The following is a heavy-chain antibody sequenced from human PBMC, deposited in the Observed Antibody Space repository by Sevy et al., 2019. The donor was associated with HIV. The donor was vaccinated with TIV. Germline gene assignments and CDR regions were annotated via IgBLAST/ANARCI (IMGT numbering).Heavy chain of an antibody. J-gene: IGHJ3*02. Sequence: GESLKISCAASGLSVSRNYLSWVRQAPGKGLEWVSVIYAGGSTYYADSVKGRFTVSRDKAKNTLYYQINSLRAEDTAVYYCASQLGIGAFDIWGQGTMVTVSS. CDR3: ASQLGIGAFDI. V-gene: IGHV3-53*01. D-gene: IGHD7-27*01. CDR2: IYAGGST. CDR1: GLSVSRNY.